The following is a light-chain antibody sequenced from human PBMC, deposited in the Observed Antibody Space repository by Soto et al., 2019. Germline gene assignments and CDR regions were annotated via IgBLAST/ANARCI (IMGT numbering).Light chain of an antibody. J-gene: IGLJ1*01. CDR1: SSDVGGSNY. Sequence: QSALTQPHSVSGSPGQSVAIPCTGTSSDVGGSNYVSWYQQHPGKAPKVMIYDVSKRSSGVPDRFSGSKSGNTASLTISGLQAEDEADYYCCSYVRGDTFGNVFGTGTKVTVL. V-gene: IGLV2-11*01. CDR2: DVS. CDR3: CSYVRGDTFGNV.